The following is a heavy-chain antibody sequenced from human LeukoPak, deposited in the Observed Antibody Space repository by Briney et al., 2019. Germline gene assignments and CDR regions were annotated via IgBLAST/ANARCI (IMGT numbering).Heavy chain of an antibody. CDR3: ARHYYDFWSGYSSLGY. Sequence: GESLKISCKGSGYSFTSYWIGWVRPMPGKGLEWMGIIYPGDSDTRYSPSFQGQVTISADKSISTAYLQWSSLKASDTAMYYCARHYYDFWSGYSSLGYWGQGTLVTVSS. CDR2: IYPGDSDT. D-gene: IGHD3-3*01. CDR1: GYSFTSYW. V-gene: IGHV5-51*01. J-gene: IGHJ4*02.